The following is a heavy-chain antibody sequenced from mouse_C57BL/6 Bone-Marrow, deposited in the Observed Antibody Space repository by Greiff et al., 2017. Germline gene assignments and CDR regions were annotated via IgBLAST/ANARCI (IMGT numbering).Heavy chain of an antibody. V-gene: IGHV5-15*01. D-gene: IGHD1-1*01. CDR2: ISNLAYSI. J-gene: IGHJ2*01. CDR1: GFTFSDYG. Sequence: EVMLVESGGGLVQPGGSLKLSCAASGFTFSDYGMAWVRQAPRKGPEWVAFISNLAYSIYYADTVTGRFTISRENAKNTLYLEMSSLRSEDTAMYYCARHEYYGSSFDYWGQGTTLTVSS. CDR3: ARHEYYGSSFDY.